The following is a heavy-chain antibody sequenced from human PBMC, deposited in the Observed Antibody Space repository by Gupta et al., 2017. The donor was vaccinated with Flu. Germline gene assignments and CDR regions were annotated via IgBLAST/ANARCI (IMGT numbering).Heavy chain of an antibody. V-gene: IGHV4-39*01. Sequence: SIFYWSWVRLSPGKGLEWIGHVYHTGTTYYNPSLKDRVTISIDTSKNEFSLELNPVTAADTAVYYCARQSVTTVAFVPFTPWGRGTLVTVSS. D-gene: IGHD2-15*01. CDR2: VYHTGTT. CDR3: ARQSVTTVAFVPFTP. CDR1: SIFY. J-gene: IGHJ5*02.